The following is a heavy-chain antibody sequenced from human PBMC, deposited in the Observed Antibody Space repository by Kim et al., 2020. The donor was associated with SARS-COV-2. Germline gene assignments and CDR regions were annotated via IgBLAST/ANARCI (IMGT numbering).Heavy chain of an antibody. CDR2: INHSGST. CDR1: GGSFSGNY. D-gene: IGHD3-3*01. J-gene: IGHJ4*02. Sequence: SETLSLTCAVYGGSFSGNYWSWIRQAPGKGLEWIGEINHSGSTNYNPSLKSRVTISVDTSKNQFSLKLSSVTAADTAVYYCASPGFWSGSDYWGQGTLVTVSS. V-gene: IGHV4-34*01. CDR3: ASPGFWSGSDY.